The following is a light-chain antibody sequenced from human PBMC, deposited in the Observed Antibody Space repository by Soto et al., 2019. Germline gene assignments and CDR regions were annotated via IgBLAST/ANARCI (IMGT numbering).Light chain of an antibody. CDR2: GAS. CDR1: QSVSSSY. Sequence: EIVLTQSPGTLSLSPGERATLSGRASQSVSSSYLAWYQQKPGQAPRLLIYGASSRATGIPDRFSGSGSGTDFTLTISRLEPEDFAVYYCQQYGSSPGHTFGQGTKLEIK. CDR3: QQYGSSPGHT. V-gene: IGKV3-20*01. J-gene: IGKJ2*01.